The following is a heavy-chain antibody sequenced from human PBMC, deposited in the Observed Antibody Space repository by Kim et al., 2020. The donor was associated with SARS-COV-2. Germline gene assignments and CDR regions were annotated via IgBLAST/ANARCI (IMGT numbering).Heavy chain of an antibody. D-gene: IGHD6-6*01. CDR1: GGTFSSYA. CDR2: IIPIFGTA. J-gene: IGHJ5*02. V-gene: IGHV1-69*13. Sequence: SVKVSCKASGGTFSSYAISWVRQAPGQGLEWMGGIIPIFGTANYAQKFQGRVTITADESTSTAYMELSSLRSEDTAVYYCAANLAARTNWFDPWGQGTLVTVSS. CDR3: AANLAARTNWFDP.